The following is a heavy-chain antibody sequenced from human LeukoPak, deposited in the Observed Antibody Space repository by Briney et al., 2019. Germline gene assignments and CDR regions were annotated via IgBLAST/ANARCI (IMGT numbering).Heavy chain of an antibody. Sequence: GGSLRLSCAASGFTFSSYAMSWVRQAPGKGLEWVSGISGSGDNTYYADSVKGRFTISRDNAKNSLHLQMNSLRVDDTAVYYCARDDLTNGYNGNFWGQGTLVTVSS. D-gene: IGHD5-24*01. J-gene: IGHJ4*02. CDR1: GFTFSSYA. CDR2: ISGSGDNT. CDR3: ARDDLTNGYNGNF. V-gene: IGHV3-23*01.